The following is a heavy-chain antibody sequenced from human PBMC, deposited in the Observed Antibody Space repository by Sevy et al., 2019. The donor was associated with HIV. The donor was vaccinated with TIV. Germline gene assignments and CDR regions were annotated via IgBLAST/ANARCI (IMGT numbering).Heavy chain of an antibody. D-gene: IGHD3-10*01. CDR2: IKQDGSEK. V-gene: IGHV3-7*01. Sequence: GGSLRLSCAASGFTFSSYWMSWVRQAPGKGLEWVANIKQDGSEKYYVDSVKGRFTISRDNAKNSLYLQMNSLRAEDTAVHYCARDLRAPITMVRGVIMWGSDYWGQGTLVTVSS. CDR3: ARDLRAPITMVRGVIMWGSDY. CDR1: GFTFSSYW. J-gene: IGHJ4*02.